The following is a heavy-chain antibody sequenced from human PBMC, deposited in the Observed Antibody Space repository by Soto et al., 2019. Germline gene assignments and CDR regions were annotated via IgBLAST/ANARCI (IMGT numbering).Heavy chain of an antibody. Sequence: PSETLSLTCTVSGGSISSYYWSWIRQPPGKGLEWIGYIYYSGSTNYNPSLKSRVTISVDTSKNQFSLKLSSVTAADTAVYYCARTYYYYGTDVWGQGTTVTVSS. CDR1: GGSISSYY. CDR3: ARTYYYYGTDV. V-gene: IGHV4-59*08. J-gene: IGHJ6*02. CDR2: IYYSGST.